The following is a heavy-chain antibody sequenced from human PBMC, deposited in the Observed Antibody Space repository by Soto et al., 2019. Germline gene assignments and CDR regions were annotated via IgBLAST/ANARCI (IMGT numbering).Heavy chain of an antibody. V-gene: IGHV3-33*08. Sequence: XGSLRLSCAASGFTVTSSCMPWVRQAPGRGLEWVAGIWYDGSNKYYADSVEGRFTISRDNSKNTLYLQMNSLRAEDTAVYYCAREKYCSSTSCFYCQFDPWGQGTMVTVSS. J-gene: IGHJ5*02. CDR2: IWYDGSNK. D-gene: IGHD2-2*01. CDR3: AREKYCSSTSCFYCQFDP. CDR1: GFTVTSSC.